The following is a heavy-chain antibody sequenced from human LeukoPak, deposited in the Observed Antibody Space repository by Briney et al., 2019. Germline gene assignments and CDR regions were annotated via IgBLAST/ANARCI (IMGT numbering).Heavy chain of an antibody. D-gene: IGHD1-26*01. V-gene: IGHV4-39*07. CDR3: ARGPLASGSYFVYYYYYYMYV. CDR1: GGSISSSSYY. Sequence: PSETLSLNCTVSGGSISSSSYYWGWIRQPPGKGLEWIGSIYYSGSTYYNPSLKSRVTISVDTSKNQFSLKLSSVTAADTAVYYCARGPLASGSYFVYYYYYYMYVWGKGTTVTDSS. CDR2: IYYSGST. J-gene: IGHJ6*03.